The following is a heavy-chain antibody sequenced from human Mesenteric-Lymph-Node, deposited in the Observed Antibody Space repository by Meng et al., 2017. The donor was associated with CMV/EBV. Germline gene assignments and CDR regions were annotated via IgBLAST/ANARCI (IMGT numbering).Heavy chain of an antibody. V-gene: IGHV4-31*03. CDR1: GDSVTSPGNF. Sequence: SETLSLTCTVSGDSVTSPGNFWTWIRQPPGKGLEWIGYIYYSGSTYYNPSLKSRVTISVDTSKDQFSLKLSSVTAADTAVYYCARGPVLRYFDYQNPGEYYYGMDVWGQGTTVTVSS. CDR2: IYYSGST. J-gene: IGHJ6*02. CDR3: ARGPVLRYFDYQNPGEYYYGMDV. D-gene: IGHD3-9*01.